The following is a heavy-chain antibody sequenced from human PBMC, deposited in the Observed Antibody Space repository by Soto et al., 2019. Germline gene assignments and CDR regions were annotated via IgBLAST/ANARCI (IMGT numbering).Heavy chain of an antibody. V-gene: IGHV1-2*04. J-gene: IGHJ6*02. D-gene: IGHD3-3*01. CDR2: INPNSGGT. CDR1: GYTFTGYY. Sequence: ASVKVSCKASGYTFTGYYMHWVRQAPGQGLEWMGWINPNSGGTNYAQKFQGWVTMTRDTSISTAYMELSRLRSDDTAVYYCARGTTIFGVAKTPGERVYGMDVWGQGTTVTVSS. CDR3: ARGTTIFGVAKTPGERVYGMDV.